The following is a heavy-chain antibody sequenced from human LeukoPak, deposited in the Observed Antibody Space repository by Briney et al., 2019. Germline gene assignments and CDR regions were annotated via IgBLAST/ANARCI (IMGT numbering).Heavy chain of an antibody. V-gene: IGHV4-31*01. CDR1: NGSISSGYY. Sequence: SETLSLTCRVSNGSISSGYYWNWLRQHPGKGLEWIGYIYHTGNTYSSPSLNSPLTIFVDKSKNEFSLRLTSLTAADTAVYFCASGADLYFGKAHDQPRYWFFDLWGRGTLVTVSS. CDR2: IYHTGNT. CDR3: ASGADLYFGKAHDQPRYWFFDL. J-gene: IGHJ2*01. D-gene: IGHD2/OR15-2a*01.